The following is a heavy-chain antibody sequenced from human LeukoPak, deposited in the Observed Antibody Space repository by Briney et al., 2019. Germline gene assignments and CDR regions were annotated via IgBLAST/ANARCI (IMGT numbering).Heavy chain of an antibody. CDR3: ARGGRYCSSTSCSHAFDI. V-gene: IGHV4-34*01. D-gene: IGHD2-2*01. CDR2: IYYSGST. CDR1: GGSFIGYY. Sequence: PSETLSLTCAVYGGSFIGYYWSWIRQPPGKGLEWIGSIYYSGSTYYNPSLKSRVTISVDTSKNQFSLKLSSVTAADTAVYYCARGGRYCSSTSCSHAFDIWGQGTMVTVSS. J-gene: IGHJ3*02.